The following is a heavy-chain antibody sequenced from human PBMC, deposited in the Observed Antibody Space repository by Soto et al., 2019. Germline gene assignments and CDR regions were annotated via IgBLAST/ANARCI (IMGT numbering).Heavy chain of an antibody. CDR3: ARDRYPGSGSPYPAY. Sequence: SETLSLTCTVSGDSLSNYYWSWIRQPPGKGLEWIGYIYYLGSTDYNPSLKSRVTISLDTSKKKFSLNLSSVTVADTAVYFCARDRYPGSGSPYPAYWGPGXLVTVYS. CDR2: IYYLGST. D-gene: IGHD3-10*01. CDR1: GDSLSNYY. J-gene: IGHJ4*02. V-gene: IGHV4-59*01.